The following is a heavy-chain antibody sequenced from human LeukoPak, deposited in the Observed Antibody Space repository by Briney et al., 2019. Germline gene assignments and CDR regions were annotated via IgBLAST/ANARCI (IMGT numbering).Heavy chain of an antibody. V-gene: IGHV4-34*01. CDR2: INHSGST. CDR1: GGSFSGYF. D-gene: IGHD5-12*01. J-gene: IGHJ4*02. CDR3: ARGWVWQRSHF. Sequence: SETLSLTCAVYGGSFSGYFWSWIRQPPGKGLEWIGEINHSGSTDHNPSLKSRVTISVDTSKNQFSLELNSVTAADTAVYYCARGWVWQRSHFWGQGTPVTVSS.